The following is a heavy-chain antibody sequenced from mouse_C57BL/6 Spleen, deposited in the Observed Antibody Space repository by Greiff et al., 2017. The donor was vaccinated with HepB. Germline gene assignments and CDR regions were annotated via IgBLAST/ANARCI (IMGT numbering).Heavy chain of an antibody. Sequence: QVQLQQPGAELVKPGASVKLSCKASGYTFTSSWMHWVKQRPGQGLEWIGMIHPNSGSTNYNEKFKSKATLTVDKSSSTAYMQLSSLTSEDSAVYYCARGYYGSSYFDYWGQGTTLTVSS. J-gene: IGHJ2*01. D-gene: IGHD1-1*01. CDR2: IHPNSGST. V-gene: IGHV1-64*01. CDR3: ARGYYGSSYFDY. CDR1: GYTFTSSW.